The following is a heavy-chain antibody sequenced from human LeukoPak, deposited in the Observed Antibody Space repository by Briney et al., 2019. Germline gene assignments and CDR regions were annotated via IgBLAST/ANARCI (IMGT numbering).Heavy chain of an antibody. Sequence: GGSLRLSCAPSGFIFSNYGIHWVRQAPGKGLEWVAVIWYDGSQKYYADSVKGRFTISGDNSKNTVFLQMNSLRAEDTAVYYCARYGSGKNLDYWGQGTPVTVSS. CDR3: ARYGSGKNLDY. V-gene: IGHV3-33*01. CDR1: GFIFSNYG. CDR2: IWYDGSQK. D-gene: IGHD3-10*01. J-gene: IGHJ4*02.